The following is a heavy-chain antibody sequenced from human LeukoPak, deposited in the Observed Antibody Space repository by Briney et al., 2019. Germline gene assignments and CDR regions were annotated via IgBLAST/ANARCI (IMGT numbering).Heavy chain of an antibody. Sequence: GESLKISCKGSGYSFTSYWIGWVRQMPGKGLEWMGIIYPGDSDTRYGPSFQGQVTISADKSISTAYLQWSSLKASDTAMYYCARRASYYDSGLEWFDPWGQGTLVTVSS. CDR1: GYSFTSYW. V-gene: IGHV5-51*01. CDR3: ARRASYYDSGLEWFDP. D-gene: IGHD3-22*01. CDR2: IYPGDSDT. J-gene: IGHJ5*02.